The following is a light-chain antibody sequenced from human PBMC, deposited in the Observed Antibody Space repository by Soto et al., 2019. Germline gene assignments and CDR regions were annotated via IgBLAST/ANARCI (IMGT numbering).Light chain of an antibody. CDR3: QQYNNWPRT. J-gene: IGKJ1*01. CDR1: QSVISSS. Sequence: EIVLTQSPGTLSFSPGGRATLSFRSSQSVISSSLSWYQQKPGQAPRLLIYDTSSRATDIPDRFSGSGSGTEFTLTISSLQSEDSAVYFCQQYNNWPRTFGQGTKVDI. V-gene: IGKV3-20*01. CDR2: DTS.